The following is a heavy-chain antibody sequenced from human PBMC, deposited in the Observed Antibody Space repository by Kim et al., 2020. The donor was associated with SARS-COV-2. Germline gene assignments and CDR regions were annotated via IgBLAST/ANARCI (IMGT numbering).Heavy chain of an antibody. CDR1: GFTFSSYV. Sequence: GGSLRLSCVASGFTFSSYVMTWVRQAPGKGLEWVSGFSGSGGSTYYADSVKGRFTISRDNSKNTLYLQMNSLRADDMAVYYCAKGRCGGGFCSPDYWGQGTLVTVSS. J-gene: IGHJ4*02. CDR2: FSGSGGST. CDR3: AKGRCGGGFCSPDY. D-gene: IGHD2-15*01. V-gene: IGHV3-23*01.